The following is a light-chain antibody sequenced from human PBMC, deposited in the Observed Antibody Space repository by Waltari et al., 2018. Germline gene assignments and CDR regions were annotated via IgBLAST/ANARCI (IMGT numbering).Light chain of an antibody. CDR3: QSYDSALSAV. CDR1: SSNIGAGYD. J-gene: IGLJ3*02. Sequence: QSVLTQPPSVSGVPGQGVTSSCTGSSSNIGAGYDVHWYQQLPGAAPKLLIYAYSNRPSGVPDRFYGSKSGTSASLAITGLQAEDEADYYCQSYDSALSAVFGGGTKVTVL. CDR2: AYS. V-gene: IGLV1-40*01.